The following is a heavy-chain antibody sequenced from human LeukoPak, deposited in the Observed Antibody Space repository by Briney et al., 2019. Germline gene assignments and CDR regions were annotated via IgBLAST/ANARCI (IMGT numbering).Heavy chain of an antibody. J-gene: IGHJ4*02. CDR3: AREAINYYGSGSYYDY. V-gene: IGHV4-39*07. CDR1: GGSIISSTYY. CDR2: IYYSGST. Sequence: SETLSLTCTVSGGSIISSTYYWGWLRRPPGKGLEWIGSIYYSGSTYYIPSLKSRVTISVDTSKNQFSLKLSSVTAADTAVYYCAREAINYYGSGSYYDYWGQGTLVTVSS. D-gene: IGHD3-10*01.